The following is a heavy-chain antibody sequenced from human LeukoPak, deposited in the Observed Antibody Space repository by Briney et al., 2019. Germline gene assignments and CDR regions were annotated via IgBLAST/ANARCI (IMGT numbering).Heavy chain of an antibody. CDR1: GFTFSSYA. CDR3: VRAPAGPGDY. CDR2: TSDDGSAK. V-gene: IGHV3-30-3*01. J-gene: IGHJ4*02. Sequence: GRSLRLSCAASGFTFSSYAMHWVRQAPGKGLQWLALTSDDGSAKYYADSVKGRFTISRDNAKNTLYLQMDSLKAEDTAMYYRVRAPAGPGDYWGQGTLVTVSS. D-gene: IGHD7-27*01.